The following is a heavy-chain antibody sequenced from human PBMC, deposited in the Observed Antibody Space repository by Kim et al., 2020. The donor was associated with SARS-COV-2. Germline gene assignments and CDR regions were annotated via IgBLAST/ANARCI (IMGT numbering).Heavy chain of an antibody. V-gene: IGHV1-69*13. CDR3: ARDEPPAYGSGRTMDV. CDR1: GGTFSSYA. J-gene: IGHJ6*02. CDR2: IIPIFGTA. Sequence: SVKVSCKASGGTFSSYAISWVRQAPGQGLEWMGGIIPIFGTANYAQKFQGRVTITADESTSTAYMELSSLRSEDTAVYYCARDEPPAYGSGRTMDVWGQGTTVTVSS. D-gene: IGHD3-10*01.